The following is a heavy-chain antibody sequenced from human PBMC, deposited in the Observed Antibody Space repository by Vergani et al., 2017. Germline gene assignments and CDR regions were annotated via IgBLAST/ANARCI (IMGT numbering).Heavy chain of an antibody. J-gene: IGHJ5*02. CDR3: ARAAGTMVRGRFDP. D-gene: IGHD3-10*01. V-gene: IGHV4-59*01. Sequence: QVQLQESGPGLVKPSETLSLTCTVSGGSISSYYWSWIRQPPGKGLEWIGYIYYSGSTNYNPSIKSRVTISVDTSKNQFSLKLSSVTAADTAVYYCARAAGTMVRGRFDPWGQGTLVTVSS. CDR1: GGSISSYY. CDR2: IYYSGST.